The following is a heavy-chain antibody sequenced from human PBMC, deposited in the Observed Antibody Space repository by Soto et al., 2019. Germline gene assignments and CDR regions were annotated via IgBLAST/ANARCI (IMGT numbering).Heavy chain of an antibody. CDR1: GGSIRSGGYY. D-gene: IGHD6-13*01. J-gene: IGHJ4*02. V-gene: IGHV4-31*03. CDR3: AREWGAAAVD. Sequence: QEQLQESGPGLLKPSQTLSLTCTVSGGSIRSGGYYWSWIRQHPGKGLEWIGYIYYSGSTYYNPSIKSRVTISVDTSKNQFSRKLSSVTAADTAVYYCAREWGAAAVDWGQGTLVTVSS. CDR2: IYYSGST.